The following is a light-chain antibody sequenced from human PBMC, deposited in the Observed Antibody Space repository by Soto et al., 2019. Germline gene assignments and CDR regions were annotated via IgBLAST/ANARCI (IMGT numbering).Light chain of an antibody. CDR2: SAS. J-gene: IGKJ1*01. CDR1: QSISTY. CDR3: QQSDSMSWT. Sequence: DLQMTKSPSSLSAYVGDRVTITCRTSQSISTYLNWYQQIAGKPPKLLIYSASSLQSGVPSRFSGSGSGTDFTLTISSLQPEDFATYYCQQSDSMSWTFGQGTKVDIK. V-gene: IGKV1-39*01.